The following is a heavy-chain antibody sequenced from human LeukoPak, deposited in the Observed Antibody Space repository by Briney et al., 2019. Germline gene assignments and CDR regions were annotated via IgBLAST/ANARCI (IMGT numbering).Heavy chain of an antibody. J-gene: IGHJ3*02. CDR1: GFTFSSYW. D-gene: IGHD1-26*01. V-gene: IGHV3-7*01. CDR3: ARVGSVGTQLDAFDI. Sequence: PGGSLRLSCAASGFTFSSYWMSWVRQAPGKGLEWVANIKQDGSEKYYVDSVKGRFTISRDNAKNSLYLQMNSLRAEDTAVYYCARVGSVGTQLDAFDIWGQGTMVTVSS. CDR2: IKQDGSEK.